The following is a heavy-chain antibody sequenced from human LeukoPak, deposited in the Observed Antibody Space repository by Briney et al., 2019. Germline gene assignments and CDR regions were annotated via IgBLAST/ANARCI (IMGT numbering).Heavy chain of an antibody. CDR3: ARSGPQRTAWFDP. Sequence: SETLSFTCAVYGGSFSGYYWSWIRQPPGKGLEWIGEINHSGSTNYNPSLKSRVTISVDTSKNQFSLKLSSVTAADTAVYYCARSGPQRTAWFDPWGQGTLVTVSS. J-gene: IGHJ5*02. D-gene: IGHD6-25*01. CDR2: INHSGST. CDR1: GGSFSGYY. V-gene: IGHV4-34*01.